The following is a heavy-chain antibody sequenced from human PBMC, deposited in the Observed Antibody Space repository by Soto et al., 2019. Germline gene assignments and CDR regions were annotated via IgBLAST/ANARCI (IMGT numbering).Heavy chain of an antibody. V-gene: IGHV4-59*01. D-gene: IGHD6-13*01. J-gene: IGHJ6*02. Sequence: PSVTLSLTCTVSGGSISSYYRSCIRHPPGKGMEWIGYIYYSGSTNYNPSLKSRVTISVDTYKNQFSLKLSSVTAADTAVYYCARARRIAADYYGMDVWGQGTTVTVSS. CDR2: IYYSGST. CDR1: GGSISSYY. CDR3: ARARRIAADYYGMDV.